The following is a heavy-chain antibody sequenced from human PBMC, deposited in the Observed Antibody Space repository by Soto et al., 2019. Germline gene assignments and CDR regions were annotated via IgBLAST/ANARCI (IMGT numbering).Heavy chain of an antibody. Sequence: QVQLVESGGGVVQPGKSLSLSCADSGFTFSVYGMHWVRQAPGKGLEWVALISSDGTKKNYADSGEGRCTIARDTSKNTLYLLMNSLRAEDTAVYYCAKDPHGGSAVTTRTFDFWGQGTLVTVA. CDR3: AKDPHGGSAVTTRTFDF. CDR2: ISSDGTKK. D-gene: IGHD4-17*01. J-gene: IGHJ4*02. CDR1: GFTFSVYG. V-gene: IGHV3-30*18.